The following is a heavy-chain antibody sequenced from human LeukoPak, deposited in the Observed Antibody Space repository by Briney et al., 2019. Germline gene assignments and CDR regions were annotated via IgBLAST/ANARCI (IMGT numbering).Heavy chain of an antibody. CDR1: GYSFTSYW. Sequence: KVGESLKISCKGSGYSFTSYWIGWVRQMPGKGLEWMGIIYPGDSDTRYSPSFQGQVTISADKSIGTAYLQWSSLKASDTVMYYCARLWDIVVVPAAMDYWGRGTLVTVSS. V-gene: IGHV5-51*01. D-gene: IGHD2-2*01. CDR3: ARLWDIVVVPAAMDY. CDR2: IYPGDSDT. J-gene: IGHJ4*02.